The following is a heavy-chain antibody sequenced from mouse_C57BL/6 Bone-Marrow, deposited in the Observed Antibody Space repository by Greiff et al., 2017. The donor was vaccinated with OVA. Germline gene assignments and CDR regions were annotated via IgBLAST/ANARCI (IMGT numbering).Heavy chain of an antibody. D-gene: IGHD1-1*01. Sequence: QVQLQQSGAELARPGASVKLSCKASGYTFTSYGISWVKQSTGQGLEWIGEIYPRSGNTYYNEKFKGKATLTAAKSSSTAYLDLSSLTSEDSAVYFCARGHYCSSSWFAYWGQGTLVTVSA. CDR3: ARGHYCSSSWFAY. CDR1: GYTFTSYG. J-gene: IGHJ3*01. CDR2: IYPRSGNT. V-gene: IGHV1-81*01.